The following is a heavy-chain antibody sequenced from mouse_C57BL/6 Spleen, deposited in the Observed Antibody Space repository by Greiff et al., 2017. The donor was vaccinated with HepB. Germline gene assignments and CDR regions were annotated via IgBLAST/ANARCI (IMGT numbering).Heavy chain of an antibody. CDR2: INPNNGGT. CDR3: ATYDYAGNYFDY. CDR1: GYTFTDYY. J-gene: IGHJ2*01. V-gene: IGHV1-26*01. D-gene: IGHD2-4*01. Sequence: VQLQQSGPELVKPGASVKISCKAPGYTFTDYYMNWVKQSHGKSLEWIGDINPNNGGTSYNQKFKGKATLTVDKSSSTAYMELRSLTSEDSAVYYCATYDYAGNYFDYWGQGTTLTVSS.